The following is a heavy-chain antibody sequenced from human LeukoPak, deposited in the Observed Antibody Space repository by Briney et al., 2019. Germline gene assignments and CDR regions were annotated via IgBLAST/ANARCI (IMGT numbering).Heavy chain of an antibody. CDR3: AKCIRGAVLDAFNI. D-gene: IGHD3-10*01. J-gene: IGHJ3*02. CDR2: ISGSGGTT. V-gene: IGHV3-23*01. Sequence: GGTLRLSCAASGLTFSNFGMSWVRQSPGKGLEWVSAISGSGGTTNYADSVRGRVTISRDNSKNTLYLQMSSLTAEDTAVYYCAKCIRGAVLDAFNIWGQGTMVTVSS. CDR1: GLTFSNFG.